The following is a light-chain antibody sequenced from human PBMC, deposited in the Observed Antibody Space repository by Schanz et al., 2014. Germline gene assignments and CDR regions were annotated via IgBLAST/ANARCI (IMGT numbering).Light chain of an antibody. CDR1: SSDVGGYNY. J-gene: IGLJ2*01. CDR3: SSYTSNSTLV. Sequence: QSALTQPASVSGSPGQSITISCTGTSSDVGGYNYVSWYQQHPAKAPKLIIYDVNNRPSGVSNRFSGSKSGNTASLTISGLQADDEADYYCSSYTSNSTLVFGGGTKLTVL. CDR2: DVN. V-gene: IGLV2-14*01.